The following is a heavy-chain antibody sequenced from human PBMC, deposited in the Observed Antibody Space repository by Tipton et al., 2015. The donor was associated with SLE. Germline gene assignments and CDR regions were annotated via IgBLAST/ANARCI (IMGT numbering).Heavy chain of an antibody. Sequence: TLSLTCAVYGGSFSGYYWSWIRQPPGKGLEWIGEINHSGSTNYNPSLKSRVTISVDTSKNQFSLKLSSVTAADTAVYSCAGTYYGDYVWFDPWGQGILVTVSS. CDR1: GGSFSGYY. CDR2: INHSGST. V-gene: IGHV4-34*01. J-gene: IGHJ5*02. D-gene: IGHD4-17*01. CDR3: AGTYYGDYVWFDP.